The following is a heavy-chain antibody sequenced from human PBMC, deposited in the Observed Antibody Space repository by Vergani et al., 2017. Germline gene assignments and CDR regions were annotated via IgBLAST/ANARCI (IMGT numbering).Heavy chain of an antibody. CDR1: GFTFSSYG. V-gene: IGHV3-33*01. D-gene: IGHD6-13*01. Sequence: QVQLVESGGGVVQPGRSLRLSCAASGFTFSSYGMHWVRQAPGKGLEWVAVIWYDGSNKYYADSVKGRFTISRDNSKNTLYLQMNSLRAEDTAVYYCARAEQLVDYYYGMDVWGQGTTVTVSS. CDR3: ARAEQLVDYYYGMDV. J-gene: IGHJ6*02. CDR2: IWYDGSNK.